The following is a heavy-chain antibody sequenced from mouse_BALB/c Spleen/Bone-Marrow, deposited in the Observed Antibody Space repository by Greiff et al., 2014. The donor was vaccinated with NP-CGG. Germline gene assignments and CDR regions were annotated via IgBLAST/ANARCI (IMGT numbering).Heavy chain of an antibody. CDR3: ARWEYYAMDY. V-gene: IGHV14-3*02. CDR2: IDPANGNT. D-gene: IGHD4-1*01. Sequence: EVQLVESGAELVKPGASVKLSCTASGFNIKDTYMHWVKQRPEQGLEWIGWIDPANGNTKYDPKFQGKATITADTSSNTAYLQLSSLTSEDTAVYYCARWEYYAMDYWGQGTSVTVSS. CDR1: GFNIKDTY. J-gene: IGHJ4*01.